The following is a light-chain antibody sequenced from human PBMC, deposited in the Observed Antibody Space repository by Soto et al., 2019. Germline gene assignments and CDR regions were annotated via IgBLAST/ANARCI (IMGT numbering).Light chain of an antibody. V-gene: IGKV3-15*01. CDR2: GAS. Sequence: EIVMTQSPATLSVSPGERATLSCSASQSVSSNLAWYQQKPGQAPRLLIYGASTRATGIPARFSGSGSGTEFTLTISSLQSEDFAVYYCQQYNNWPGTFGGGTKVEIK. CDR3: QQYNNWPGT. CDR1: QSVSSN. J-gene: IGKJ4*01.